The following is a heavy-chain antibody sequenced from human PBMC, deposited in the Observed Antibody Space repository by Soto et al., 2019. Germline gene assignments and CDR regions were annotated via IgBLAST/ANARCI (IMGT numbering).Heavy chain of an antibody. CDR2: INHSGST. V-gene: IGHV4-34*01. CDR1: GGSFSGYY. Sequence: PSETLSLTCAVYGGSFSGYYWSWIRQPPGKGLEWIGEINHSGSTNYNPSLKSRVTISVDTSKNQFSLKLSSVTAADTAVYYCARGHRVGATWFDPWGQGTLVTVSS. J-gene: IGHJ5*02. CDR3: ARGHRVGATWFDP. D-gene: IGHD1-26*01.